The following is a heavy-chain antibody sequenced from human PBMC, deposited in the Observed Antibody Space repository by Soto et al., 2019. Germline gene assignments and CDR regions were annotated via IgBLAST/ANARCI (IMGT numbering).Heavy chain of an antibody. D-gene: IGHD2-15*01. CDR3: ARVQCGGGTCCLDY. CDR2: IYYSGST. Sequence: SETLSLTCTVSGGSISSGDYYWSWIRQPPGKGLECIGYIYYSGSTYYNPSLKSRVTISVDTSKNQFSLKLSSVTAADTAVYYCARVQCGGGTCCLDYWGQGTLVTVPS. J-gene: IGHJ4*02. V-gene: IGHV4-30-4*01. CDR1: GGSISSGDYY.